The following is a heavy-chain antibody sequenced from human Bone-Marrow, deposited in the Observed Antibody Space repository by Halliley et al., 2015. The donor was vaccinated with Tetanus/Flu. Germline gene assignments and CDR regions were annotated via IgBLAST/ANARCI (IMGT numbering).Heavy chain of an antibody. CDR2: IYYSGST. V-gene: IGHV4-31*01. Sequence: TLSLTCTVSGGSIKSGGLYLSWVPPHPREGLGWIGFIYYSGSTYYNPSLKSLVTISVETSKNRFSLKLTSVTAADTAVYYCARGNYYYGSGAHFDYWGQGTLVTVSS. CDR3: ARGNYYYGSGAHFDY. J-gene: IGHJ4*02. D-gene: IGHD3-10*01. CDR1: GGSIKSGGLY.